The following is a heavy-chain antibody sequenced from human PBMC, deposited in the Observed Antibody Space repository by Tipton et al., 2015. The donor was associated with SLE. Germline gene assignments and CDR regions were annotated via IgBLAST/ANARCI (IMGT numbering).Heavy chain of an antibody. V-gene: IGHV3-64D*06. CDR1: RFTFSSYS. Sequence: QLVQSGGGLVQPGGSLRLSCSDSRFTFSSYSMYWVRQAPGKGLEYVSGISINGENAYYADSVKGRFTISRDNSKNTLYLQMGSLRPEDTAVYYCVKDWISGGILWFWGQGTLVTVSS. CDR3: VKDWISGGILWF. J-gene: IGHJ4*02. D-gene: IGHD3-10*01. CDR2: ISINGENA.